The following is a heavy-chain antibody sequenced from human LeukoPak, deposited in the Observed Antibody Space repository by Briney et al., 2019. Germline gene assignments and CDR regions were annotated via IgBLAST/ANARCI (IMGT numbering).Heavy chain of an antibody. J-gene: IGHJ4*02. D-gene: IGHD5-18*01. CDR2: ISSSGSTM. CDR1: GFTFSDYY. V-gene: IGHV3-11*01. CDR3: ARVAPPVDTAMVTCYFDY. Sequence: GGSLRLSCAASGFTFSDYYMSWIRQAPGKGLEWVSYISSSGSTMYYADSVKGRFTISRDNAKNSLYLQMNSLRAEDTAVYYCARVAPPVDTAMVTCYFDYWGQGTLVTVSS.